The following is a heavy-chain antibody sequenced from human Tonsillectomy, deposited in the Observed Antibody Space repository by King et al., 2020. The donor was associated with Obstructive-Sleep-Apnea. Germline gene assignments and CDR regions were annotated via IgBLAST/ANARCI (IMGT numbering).Heavy chain of an antibody. Sequence: QLVQSGAEVKKPGASVKVSCKASGYTFNIYGISWVRQAPGQGLEWRGWISAYNGNTNYAQKLQGRVTMTTDTSTSTAYMELRSVGADDTAVYYVVLGHCSGSSCQETICDYWGQGTLVTVSS. CDR1: GYTFNIYG. D-gene: IGHD2-2*01. V-gene: IGHV1-18*04. CDR3: VLGHCSGSSCQETICDY. CDR2: ISAYNGNT. J-gene: IGHJ4*02.